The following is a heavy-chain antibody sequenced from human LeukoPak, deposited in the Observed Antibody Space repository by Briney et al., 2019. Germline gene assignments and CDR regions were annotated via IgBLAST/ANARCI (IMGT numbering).Heavy chain of an antibody. V-gene: IGHV1-8*01. Sequence: GASVEVSCKASGSSVTSYDINWVRQATGQRPEWMGWMNPTSGNTGYAQKFQGRVTMTRNTSINTAYMELSSLRSEDTAVYYGASGYSSSWYQWFDPWGQGTLVTVSS. J-gene: IGHJ5*02. CDR3: ASGYSSSWYQWFDP. CDR2: MNPTSGNT. CDR1: GSSVTSYD. D-gene: IGHD6-13*01.